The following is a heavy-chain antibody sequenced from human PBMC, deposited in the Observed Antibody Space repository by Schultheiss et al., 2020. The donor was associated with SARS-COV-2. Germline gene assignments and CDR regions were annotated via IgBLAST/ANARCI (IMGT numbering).Heavy chain of an antibody. D-gene: IGHD1-20*01. J-gene: IGHJ5*02. CDR2: IYHSGST. V-gene: IGHV4-4*02. CDR1: GDPITSGKW. CDR3: ARQGGLTGTWGNCFDP. Sequence: SETLSLTCVVSGDPITSGKWWSWVRQSPAKGLEWFGEIYHSGSTNYNPSLKSRITISVDTSKNQFSLNLASVTAADTALYYCARQGGLTGTWGNCFDPWGQGTLVTVSS.